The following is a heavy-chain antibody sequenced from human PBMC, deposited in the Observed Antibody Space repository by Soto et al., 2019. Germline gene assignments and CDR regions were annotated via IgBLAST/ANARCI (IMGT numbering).Heavy chain of an antibody. CDR3: AKDRGNWNDVFDP. CDR1: GFTFSSYG. D-gene: IGHD1-1*01. Sequence: PGGSLRLSCAASGFTFSSYGMHWVRQAPGKGLEWVAVISYDGSNKYYADSVKGRFTISRDNSKNTLYLQMNSLRAEDTAVYYCAKDRGNWNDVFDPWGQGTLVTVSS. J-gene: IGHJ5*02. V-gene: IGHV3-30*18. CDR2: ISYDGSNK.